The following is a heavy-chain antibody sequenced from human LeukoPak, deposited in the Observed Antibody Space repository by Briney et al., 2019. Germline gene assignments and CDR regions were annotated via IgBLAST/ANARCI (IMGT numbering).Heavy chain of an antibody. CDR3: ARHNDYYVVGGMDV. CDR1: GGSFSGYY. V-gene: IGHV4-34*01. Sequence: SETLSLTCAVYGGSFSGYYWSWIRQPPGKGLQWIGEINHSGNTDYDPSLKSRVTISVDTSKNQFSLKLRSVTAADTAVYYCARHNDYYVVGGMDVWGQGTTVTVSS. D-gene: IGHD3-10*02. CDR2: INHSGNT. J-gene: IGHJ6*02.